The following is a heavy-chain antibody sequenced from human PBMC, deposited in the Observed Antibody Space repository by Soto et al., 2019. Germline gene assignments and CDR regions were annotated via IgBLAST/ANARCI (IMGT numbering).Heavy chain of an antibody. CDR2: IKRDGSSI. V-gene: IGHV3-74*01. CDR1: GFTFSNYW. CDR3: ARDGGRGGDLVY. Sequence: EVQLVESGGGLVQPGGSLRLSCAASGFTFSNYWMDWVRQAPGKGLVWVSRIKRDGSSISYADSVKGRVTISRDNAKNTLYLQMNSLRAEDTAVYYCARDGGRGGDLVYWGQGTLVTVSS. J-gene: IGHJ4*02. D-gene: IGHD2-21*02.